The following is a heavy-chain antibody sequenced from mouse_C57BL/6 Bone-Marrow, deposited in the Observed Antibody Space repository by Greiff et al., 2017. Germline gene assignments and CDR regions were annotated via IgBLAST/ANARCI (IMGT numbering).Heavy chain of an antibody. CDR2: ISPRSGNT. J-gene: IGHJ4*01. CDR1: GYTFTSYG. CDR3: ARGAYYQFYYYAMDY. Sequence: VKLQESGAELARPGASVKLSCKASGYTFTSYGLSWVKQRTGQGLEWIGEISPRSGNTYYNEKFKGKATLTADKSSSTAYLELRSLTSEDSAVYFCARGAYYQFYYYAMDYWGQGTSVTVSS. V-gene: IGHV1-81*01. D-gene: IGHD2-10*01.